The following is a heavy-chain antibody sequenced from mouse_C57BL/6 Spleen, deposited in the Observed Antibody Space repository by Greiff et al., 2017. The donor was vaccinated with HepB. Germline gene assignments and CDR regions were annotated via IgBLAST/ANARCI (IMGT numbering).Heavy chain of an antibody. CDR1: GYTFTSYW. V-gene: IGHV1-64*01. CDR2: IHPNSGST. J-gene: IGHJ3*01. D-gene: IGHD2-2*01. CDR3: ARRVGGYDGGWFAY. Sequence: QVQLQQPGAELVKPGASVKLSCKASGYTFTSYWMHWVKQRPGQGLEWIGMIHPNSGSTNYNEKFKSKATLTVDKSSSTAYMQLSSLTSEDSAVYYCARRVGGYDGGWFAYWGQGTLVTVSA.